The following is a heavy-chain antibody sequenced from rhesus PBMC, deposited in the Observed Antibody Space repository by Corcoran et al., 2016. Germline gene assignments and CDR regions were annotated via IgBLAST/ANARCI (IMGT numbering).Heavy chain of an antibody. J-gene: IGHJ3*01. D-gene: IGHD5-24*01. V-gene: IGHV3-30*02. CDR2: IKKKAVGETA. CDR1: GFTFSNSW. CDR3: AKEEYSGYSYDAFDF. Sequence: EVQLVESGAGLVQPGGSLRLSCAASGFTFSNSWMSWVRQALGKGLDGVARIKKKAVGETADNSASVKGRFTISRDDSKNILYLQMNSLKTEDTAVYYCAKEEYSGYSYDAFDFWGQGLRVTVSS.